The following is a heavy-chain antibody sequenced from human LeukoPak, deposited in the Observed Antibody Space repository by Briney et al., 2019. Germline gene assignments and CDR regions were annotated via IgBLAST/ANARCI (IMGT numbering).Heavy chain of an antibody. D-gene: IGHD2-2*01. CDR3: ASTDYQLLTY. CDR1: GGSISSSSYY. Sequence: SETLSLTCTVSGGSISSSSYYWGWIRQPAGKGLEWIGRIYTSGSTNYNPSLKSRATMSVDTSKNQFSLKLSSVTAADTAVYYCASTDYQLLTYWGQGTLVTVSS. J-gene: IGHJ4*02. V-gene: IGHV4-61*02. CDR2: IYTSGST.